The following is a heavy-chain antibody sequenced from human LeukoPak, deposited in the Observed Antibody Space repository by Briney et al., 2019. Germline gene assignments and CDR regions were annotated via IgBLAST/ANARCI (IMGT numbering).Heavy chain of an antibody. D-gene: IGHD6-19*01. CDR1: GFTFSRHG. CDR3: ARGVAVSGQYFDS. CDR2: INQDGTEK. J-gene: IGHJ4*02. Sequence: PGGSLRLSCSASGFTFSRHGMHWVRQAPGKGLEWVAKINQDGTEKHHVDSVKGRFTISRDNAKNSLYLQMNSLRGEDTAAYYCARGVAVSGQYFDSWGQGTLVTVSS. V-gene: IGHV3-7*04.